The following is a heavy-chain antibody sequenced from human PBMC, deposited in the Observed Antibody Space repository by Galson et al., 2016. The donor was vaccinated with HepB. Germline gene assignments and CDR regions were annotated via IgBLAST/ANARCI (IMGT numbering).Heavy chain of an antibody. J-gene: IGHJ4*02. CDR2: ISYDGSNK. CDR1: GFTFSSYG. D-gene: IGHD5-18*01. CDR3: AKDIRSYGLFGRCDY. V-gene: IGHV3-30*18. Sequence: SLRLSCAASGFTFSSYGMHWVRQAPGKGLEWVAVISYDGSNKYYADSVKGRFTISRDNSKNTLYLQMNSLRAEDTAVYYCAKDIRSYGLFGRCDYWGQGTLVTVAS.